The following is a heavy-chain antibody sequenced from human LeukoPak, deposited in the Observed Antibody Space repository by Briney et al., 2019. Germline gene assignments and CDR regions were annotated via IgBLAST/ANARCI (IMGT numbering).Heavy chain of an antibody. D-gene: IGHD3-10*02. CDR2: ISSSGSTI. CDR3: AELGITMIGGV. J-gene: IGHJ6*04. CDR1: GFTFSSYE. Sequence: GGSLRLSCAASGFTFSSYEMNWVRQAPGKGLEWVSYISSSGSTIYYADSVKGRFTMSRDNAKNSLYLQMNSLRAEDTAVYYCAELGITMIGGVWGKGTTVTISS. V-gene: IGHV3-48*03.